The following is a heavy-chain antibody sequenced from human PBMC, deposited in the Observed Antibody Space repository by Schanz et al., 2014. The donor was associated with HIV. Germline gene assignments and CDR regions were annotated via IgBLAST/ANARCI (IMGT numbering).Heavy chain of an antibody. Sequence: QVQLQESGPGLVKPSETLSLTCGVSGDSFSSDSHYWNWIRQPPGKGPEWIGFVSYSGSTKYNPSLKSGATRPVDPSKNRFPLKLSSVTAADTAVYYCARDGGRRGGERQLFGYWGQGTLVTVSS. J-gene: IGHJ4*02. CDR2: VSYSGST. D-gene: IGHD3-16*01. V-gene: IGHV4-61*01. CDR1: GDSFSSDSHY. CDR3: ARDGGRRGGERQLFGY.